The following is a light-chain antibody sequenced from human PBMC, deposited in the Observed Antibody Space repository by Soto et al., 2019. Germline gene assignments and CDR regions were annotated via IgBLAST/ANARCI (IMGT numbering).Light chain of an antibody. CDR3: SSYAASNNVGV. V-gene: IGLV2-8*01. Sequence: QSALTQPPSASGSPGQSVTISCIGTSSDVGGYNYVSWYQQHPGKAPKLMIYEVSKRPSGVPDRFSGSKSGNTASLTVSRLQAEDEADYYCSSYAASNNVGVFGGGTKVTVL. CDR2: EVS. J-gene: IGLJ2*01. CDR1: SSDVGGYNY.